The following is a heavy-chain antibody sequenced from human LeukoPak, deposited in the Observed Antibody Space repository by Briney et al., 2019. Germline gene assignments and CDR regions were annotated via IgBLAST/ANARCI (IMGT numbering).Heavy chain of an antibody. J-gene: IGHJ3*02. D-gene: IGHD2-21*02. CDR1: GGSISSSNW. Sequence: PSGTLSLTCAASGGSISSSNWWSWVRQPPGKGLEWIGEIYHSGSTDYNPSLKSRVTISVDKSKNQFSLQLSSVTAADTAVYYCAREALIAYCGGDCYLGAFDIWGQGTMVTVSS. CDR3: AREALIAYCGGDCYLGAFDI. CDR2: IYHSGST. V-gene: IGHV4-4*02.